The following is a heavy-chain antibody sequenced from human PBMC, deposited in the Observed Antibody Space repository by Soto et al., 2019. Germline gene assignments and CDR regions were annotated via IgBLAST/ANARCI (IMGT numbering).Heavy chain of an antibody. Sequence: QVQLVQSGAEVKEPGSSVRVSCKASGGSIRNYAISWVRQAPGLGLEWIGGIIPIFGAANYAQKFQGRLTIIADESTSTAYMELSSLRSEDTAVYHCARSDYCGADCYAFLDYWGHGTLVTVSS. J-gene: IGHJ4*01. V-gene: IGHV1-69*12. CDR1: GGSIRNYA. D-gene: IGHD2-21*02. CDR3: ARSDYCGADCYAFLDY. CDR2: IIPIFGAA.